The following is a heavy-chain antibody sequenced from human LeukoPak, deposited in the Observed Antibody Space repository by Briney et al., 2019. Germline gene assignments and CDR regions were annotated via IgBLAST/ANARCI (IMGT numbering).Heavy chain of an antibody. J-gene: IGHJ4*02. D-gene: IGHD2-2*01. V-gene: IGHV1-2*02. CDR3: ARAKRLGYCSSTSCYAPAFDY. Sequence: GASVKVSCKASGYIFTTYSMNWVRQAPGQGLEWMGWINPNSGGTNYAQKFQGRVTMTRDTSISTAYMELSRLRSDDTAVYYCARAKRLGYCSSTSCYAPAFDYWGQGTLVTVSS. CDR1: GYIFTTYS. CDR2: INPNSGGT.